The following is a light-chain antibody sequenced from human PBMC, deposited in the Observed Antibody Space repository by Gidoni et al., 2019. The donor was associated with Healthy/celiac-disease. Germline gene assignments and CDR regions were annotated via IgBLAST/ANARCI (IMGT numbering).Light chain of an antibody. CDR3: SSYTSSSTVV. J-gene: IGLJ2*01. CDR2: EVS. Sequence: QSALPQPASVSGSPGQSITISCTGNSSDVGRYNYVSWYQQHPGKAPKLMIYEVSNRPSGVSNRFSGSKSGNTASLTISGLQAEDEADYYCSSYTSSSTVVFGGGTKLTVL. V-gene: IGLV2-14*01. CDR1: SSDVGRYNY.